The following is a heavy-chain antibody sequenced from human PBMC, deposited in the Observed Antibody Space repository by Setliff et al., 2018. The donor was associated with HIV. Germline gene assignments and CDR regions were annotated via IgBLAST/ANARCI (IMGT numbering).Heavy chain of an antibody. J-gene: IGHJ4*02. CDR1: GFTVGSTY. CDR3: AKTGIWGDYDILTGSHYFFES. Sequence: PGGSLRLSCAASGFTVGSTYMTWVRQAPGKGLEWVSVIYKGTTFYADSVKARFTISKDNSENTIFLQMSSLRAEDTAIYYCAKTGIWGDYDILTGSHYFFESWGRGILVTVSS. V-gene: IGHV3-53*01. D-gene: IGHD3-9*01. CDR2: IYKGTT.